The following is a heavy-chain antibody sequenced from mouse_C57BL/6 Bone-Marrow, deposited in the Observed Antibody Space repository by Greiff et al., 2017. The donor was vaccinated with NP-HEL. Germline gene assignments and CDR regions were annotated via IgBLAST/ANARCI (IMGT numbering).Heavy chain of an antibody. J-gene: IGHJ3*01. CDR3: ARFDGYFPGFAY. CDR2: ISNLAYSI. CDR1: GFTFSDYG. Sequence: DVMLVESGGGLVQPGGSLKLSCAASGFTFSDYGMAWVRQAPRKGPEWVAFISNLAYSIYYADTVTGRFTISRENAKNTLYLEMSSLRSEDTAMYYCARFDGYFPGFAYWGQGTLVTVSA. D-gene: IGHD2-3*01. V-gene: IGHV5-15*01.